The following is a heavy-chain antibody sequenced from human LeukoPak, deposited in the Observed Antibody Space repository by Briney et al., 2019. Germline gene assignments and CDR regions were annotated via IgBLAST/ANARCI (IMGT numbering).Heavy chain of an antibody. V-gene: IGHV3-23*01. Sequence: GGSLRLSCAASGFTFSSDAMSWVRQAPGKGLECVSAISGSGGSTYYAHSVKGRFTISRANSQTTLYLKTNSLTDAATAVYYCAKETYSSSSPYSDYWGQGTLVTVSS. J-gene: IGHJ4*02. CDR1: GFTFSSDA. CDR3: AKETYSSSSPYSDY. D-gene: IGHD6-13*01. CDR2: ISGSGGST.